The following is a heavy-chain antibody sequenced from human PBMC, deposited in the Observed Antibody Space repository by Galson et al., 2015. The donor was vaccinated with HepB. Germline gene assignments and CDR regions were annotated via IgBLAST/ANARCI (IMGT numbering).Heavy chain of an antibody. D-gene: IGHD2-15*01. J-gene: IGHJ6*02. V-gene: IGHV3-30*04. CDR3: ARNSERIYYYGMDV. CDR2: ISYDGSSR. Sequence: SLRLSCAASGFSFSSYAIHWVRQAPGKGLEWVAIISYDGSSRYYADSVKGRFSISRDSSKKTVLLQMNSLRGEDTAVYYCARNSERIYYYGMDVWGQGTTVTVSS. CDR1: GFSFSSYA.